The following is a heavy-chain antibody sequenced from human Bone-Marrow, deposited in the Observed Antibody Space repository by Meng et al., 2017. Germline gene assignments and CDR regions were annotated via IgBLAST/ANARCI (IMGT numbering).Heavy chain of an antibody. J-gene: IGHJ4*02. CDR2: INPSGGST. D-gene: IGHD2-15*01. Sequence: ASVKVSCKASGYTFTSYYMHWVRQAPGQGLEWMGIINPSGGSTSYAQKFQGRVTMTRDTSTSTVYMELSSLRSEDTAVYSCARGSRSHFIWAMARSKYYFDYWGQGTLVTVSS. V-gene: IGHV1-46*01. CDR1: GYTFTSYY. CDR3: ARGSRSHFIWAMARSKYYFDY.